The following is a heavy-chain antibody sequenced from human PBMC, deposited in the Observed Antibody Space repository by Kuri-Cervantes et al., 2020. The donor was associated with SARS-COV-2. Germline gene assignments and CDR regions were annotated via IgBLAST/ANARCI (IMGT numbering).Heavy chain of an antibody. CDR2: INAGNGNT. Sequence: ASVKVSCKASGYTFTSCAMHWVRQAPGQRLEWMGWINAGNGNTKYSQKFQGRVTITRDTSASTAYMELSSLRSEDTAVYYCARSLLVGATLYLDYWGQGTLVTVSS. V-gene: IGHV1-3*01. CDR1: GYTFTSCA. J-gene: IGHJ4*02. D-gene: IGHD1-26*01. CDR3: ARSLLVGATLYLDY.